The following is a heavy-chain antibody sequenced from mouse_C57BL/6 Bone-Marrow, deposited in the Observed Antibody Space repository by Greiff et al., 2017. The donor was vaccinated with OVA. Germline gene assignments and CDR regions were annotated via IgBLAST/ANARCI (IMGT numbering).Heavy chain of an antibody. J-gene: IGHJ4*01. CDR2: INYDGSST. Sequence: EVKLVESEGGLVQPGSSMKLSCTASGFTFSDYYMAWVRQVPEKGLEWVANINYDGSSTYYMDSLKSRFIISRDNAKNILYLQMSSLKSEDTATYYCARVYGRAMDYWGQGTSVTVSS. CDR3: ARVYGRAMDY. D-gene: IGHD1-1*01. V-gene: IGHV5-16*01. CDR1: GFTFSDYY.